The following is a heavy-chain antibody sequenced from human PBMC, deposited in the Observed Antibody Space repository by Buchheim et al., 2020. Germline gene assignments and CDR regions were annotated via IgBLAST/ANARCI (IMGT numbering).Heavy chain of an antibody. J-gene: IGHJ4*02. CDR1: GYTFSSCF. D-gene: IGHD1-26*01. V-gene: IGHV1-46*01. CDR3: ARDYGGSYRHFDY. Sequence: QVQLVQSGAEVKKPGASVKVSCEASGYTFSSCFMHWVRQAPGQGLEWMGIINPSGGGTTYAQKFQGRVIMTSDPSTNPIYMELSSLRSEDTAIYYCARDYGGSYRHFDYWGQGTL. CDR2: INPSGGGT.